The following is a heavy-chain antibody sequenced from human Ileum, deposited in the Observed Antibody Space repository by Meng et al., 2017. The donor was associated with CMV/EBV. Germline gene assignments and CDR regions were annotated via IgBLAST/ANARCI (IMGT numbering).Heavy chain of an antibody. D-gene: IGHD4-23*01. CDR2: IGYDGSHQ. CDR3: AKDHGNSFDS. CDR1: GFTFSGYG. Sequence: QGQLGGAGGGGVQPGGPLRLSCAASGFTFSGYGMHWVRQAPGKGLEWVTFIGYDGSHQYYADSVKGRFTISRDNSKNMLYLQMNSLRADDTAVYYCAKDHGNSFDSWGQGTLVTVSS. V-gene: IGHV3-30*02. J-gene: IGHJ4*02.